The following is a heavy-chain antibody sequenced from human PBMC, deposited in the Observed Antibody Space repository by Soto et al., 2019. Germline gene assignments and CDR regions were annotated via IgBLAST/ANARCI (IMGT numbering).Heavy chain of an antibody. CDR1: GYSFTSYW. D-gene: IGHD6-6*01. CDR2: IYPGDSDT. J-gene: IGHJ6*02. CDR3: ARQGQLVDYYYYGMDV. Sequence: GESLKISCKGSGYSFTSYWIGWVRQMPGKGLEWMGIIYPGDSDTRYSPSFQGQVTISADKSISTPYLQWSSLKASDTAMYYCARQGQLVDYYYYGMDVWGQGTTVTVSS. V-gene: IGHV5-51*01.